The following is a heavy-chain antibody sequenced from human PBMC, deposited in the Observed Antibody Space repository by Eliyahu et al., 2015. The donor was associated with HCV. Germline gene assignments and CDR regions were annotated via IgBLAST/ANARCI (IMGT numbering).Heavy chain of an antibody. J-gene: IGHJ5*02. CDR3: AVVPAAVGSFYNWFDP. CDR1: GGPFSGYS. V-gene: IGHV4-34*02. D-gene: IGHD2-2*01. Sequence: QVQQEPWGAGLLKPSETLSLSCTVHGGPFSGYSWSWIXQPPGKGXEWXGEITHSGSTNYNPSLKRRVTIXMDTSKNQFSLRVNSVTAADTAVYYCAVVPAAVGSFYNWFDPWGQGTLVTVSS. CDR2: ITHSGST.